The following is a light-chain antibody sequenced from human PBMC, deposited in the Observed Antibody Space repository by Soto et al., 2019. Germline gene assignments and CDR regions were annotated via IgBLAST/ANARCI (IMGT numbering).Light chain of an antibody. CDR2: DAS. V-gene: IGKV3-11*01. J-gene: IGKJ5*01. Sequence: ESVWTQAAGTRTLSKGERATLSCRASQRVSSSLAWYQQKPGQCPRLLIYDASNRGTGIPARFSGSGSGTEFTLTISSLQSEDFAVYYCQLYHNWPITFGQGTLLEV. CDR3: QLYHNWPIT. CDR1: QRVSSS.